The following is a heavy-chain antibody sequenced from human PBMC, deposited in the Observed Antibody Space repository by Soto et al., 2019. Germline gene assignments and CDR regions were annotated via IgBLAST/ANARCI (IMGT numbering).Heavy chain of an antibody. CDR1: GGTFSSYA. CDR2: IIPIFGTA. J-gene: IGHJ6*02. Sequence: SVKVSCKASGGTFSSYAISWVRQAPGQGLEWMGGIIPIFGTANCAQKFQGRVTITADESTSTAYMELSSLRSEDTAVYYCARDVVAATRYYYYYGMDVWGQGTTVTVSS. CDR3: ARDVVAATRYYYYYGMDV. D-gene: IGHD2-15*01. V-gene: IGHV1-69*13.